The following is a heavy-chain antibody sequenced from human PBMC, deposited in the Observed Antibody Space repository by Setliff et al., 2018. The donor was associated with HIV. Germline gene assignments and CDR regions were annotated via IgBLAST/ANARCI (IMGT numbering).Heavy chain of an antibody. J-gene: IGHJ3*01. V-gene: IGHV3-30*04. Sequence: GGSLRLSCAASGFTFGDYAIHWVRQAPGKGLEWVTVISYDGSYKNYADSVKGRFTISRDNSKNTGFVQMNSLRADDTATYYCVRDLTTIVTRKVFDFWGQGTMVTVSS. CDR1: GFTFGDYA. D-gene: IGHD4-4*01. CDR3: VRDLTTIVTRKVFDF. CDR2: ISYDGSYK.